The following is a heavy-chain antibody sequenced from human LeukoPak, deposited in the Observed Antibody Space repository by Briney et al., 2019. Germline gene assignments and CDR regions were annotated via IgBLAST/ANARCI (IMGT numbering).Heavy chain of an antibody. D-gene: IGHD5-12*01. Sequence: GESLKISCKGSGYSFTNYWIGWVRQMPGKGLEWMGVIYPGDSGTRYSPSFQGQVTISADKSINTAYLQWSSLKASDSAMYYCARFDLDIVASAFDYWGQGTLVTVSS. J-gene: IGHJ4*02. V-gene: IGHV5-51*01. CDR3: ARFDLDIVASAFDY. CDR1: GYSFTNYW. CDR2: IYPGDSGT.